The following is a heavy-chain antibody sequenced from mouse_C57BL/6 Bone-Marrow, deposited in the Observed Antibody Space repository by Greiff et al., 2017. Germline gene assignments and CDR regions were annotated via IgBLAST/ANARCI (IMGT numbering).Heavy chain of an antibody. D-gene: IGHD1-1*01. J-gene: IGHJ1*03. V-gene: IGHV5-9-1*02. CDR1: GFTFSSYA. CDR3: TRDEDYYGSSYYWYFDV. CDR2: ISSGGDYI. Sequence: EVKLVESGEGLVKPGGSLKLSCAASGFTFSSYAMSWVRQTPEKRLEWVAYISSGGDYIYYADTVKGRFTISRDNARNTLYLQMSSRKSEDTAMYYCTRDEDYYGSSYYWYFDVWGTGTTVTVAS.